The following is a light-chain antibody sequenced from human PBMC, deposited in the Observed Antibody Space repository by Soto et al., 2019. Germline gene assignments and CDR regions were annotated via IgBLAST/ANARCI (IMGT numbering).Light chain of an antibody. V-gene: IGLV2-14*01. J-gene: IGLJ2*01. CDR2: DVS. CDR1: SSDVGGFNF. CDR3: SSYTSSSTLV. Sequence: QSVLTQPASVSGPPGQSITISCTGTSSDVGGFNFVSWYQQRPGKAPKLIIYDVSDRPSGVSNRFSGSKSGNTASLTISGLQAEDEADYYCSSYTSSSTLVFGGGTKLTVL.